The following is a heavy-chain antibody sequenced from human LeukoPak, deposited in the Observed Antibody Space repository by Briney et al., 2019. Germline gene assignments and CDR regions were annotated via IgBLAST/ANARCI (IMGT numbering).Heavy chain of an antibody. D-gene: IGHD4-23*01. CDR3: ARVGIDYGRNPVDY. Sequence: SXXXXLTCTVSGGSISSYYWSWIRQPPGKGLEWIGYIYYSGSTNYNPSHKGRVTISVATSKNQFSLKLSSVTAADTAVYYCARVGIDYGRNPVDYWGQGTLVTVSS. CDR1: GGSISSYY. CDR2: IYYSGST. J-gene: IGHJ4*02. V-gene: IGHV4-59*01.